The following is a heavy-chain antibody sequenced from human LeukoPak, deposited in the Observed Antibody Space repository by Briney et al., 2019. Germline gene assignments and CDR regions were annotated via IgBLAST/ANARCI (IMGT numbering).Heavy chain of an antibody. CDR3: AKGIIAAAGTAGGFDY. J-gene: IGHJ4*02. CDR2: ISGGGDST. CDR1: GFTFSSYA. Sequence: GGSLRLSCAASGFTFSSYAMSWVRQAPGKGLEWVSTISGGGDSTNYADSVKGRFTISRDNSKNTLFLQMNSLRAKDTAVYYCAKGIIAAAGTAGGFDYWGQGTLVTVSS. D-gene: IGHD6-13*01. V-gene: IGHV3-23*01.